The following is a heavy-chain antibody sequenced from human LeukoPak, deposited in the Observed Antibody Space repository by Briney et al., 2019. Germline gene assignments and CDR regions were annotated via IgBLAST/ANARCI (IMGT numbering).Heavy chain of an antibody. CDR2: ISRSDGAT. J-gene: IGHJ1*01. D-gene: IGHD6-13*01. CDR1: GFTFSSYG. CDR3: AKDSPIATV. Sequence: PGGSLRLSCAASGFTFSSYGMSWVRESPGKGLKWVSAISRSDGATYYADSVKGRFTISRDNSKNTLYLQMNSLRADDTAIYYCAKDSPIATVWGQGTLVTVSS. V-gene: IGHV3-23*01.